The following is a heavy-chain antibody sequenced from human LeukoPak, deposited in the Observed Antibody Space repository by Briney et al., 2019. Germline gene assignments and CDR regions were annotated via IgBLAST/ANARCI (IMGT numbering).Heavy chain of an antibody. CDR1: GYTFTSYG. D-gene: IGHD6-13*01. V-gene: IGHV1-18*01. Sequence: ASVKVSCKASGYTFTSYGISWVRQAPGQGREWMGWISAYNGNTNYAQKLQGRVTMTTDTSTSTAYMELRSLRSDDTAVYYCARDPYSSSWYPYYYGMDVWGQGTTVTVSS. CDR3: ARDPYSSSWYPYYYGMDV. J-gene: IGHJ6*02. CDR2: ISAYNGNT.